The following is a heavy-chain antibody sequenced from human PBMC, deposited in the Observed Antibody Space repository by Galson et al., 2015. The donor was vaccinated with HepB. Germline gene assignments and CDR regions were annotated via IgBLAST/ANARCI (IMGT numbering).Heavy chain of an antibody. Sequence: SLRLSCAASGFTFMSYNMNWVRQAPGKGPEWISYISATGTTIEYADSVKGRFTISRDNAKNSLYLQMNSLRAEDTAVYYCARPSRATFGEPNWFDPWGQGTLVTVSS. CDR2: ISATGTTI. CDR1: GFTFMSYN. J-gene: IGHJ5*02. CDR3: ARPSRATFGEPNWFDP. D-gene: IGHD3-3*01. V-gene: IGHV3-48*03.